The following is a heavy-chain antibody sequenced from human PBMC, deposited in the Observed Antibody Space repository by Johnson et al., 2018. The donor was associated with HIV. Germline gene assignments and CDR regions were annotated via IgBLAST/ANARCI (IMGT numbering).Heavy chain of an antibody. D-gene: IGHD6-19*01. V-gene: IGHV3-7*01. CDR2: IKQDGSEK. J-gene: IGHJ3*02. CDR3: AKIIGYSSGLEI. Sequence: VQLVESGGGVVQPGRSLRLSCAASGFTFSSYAMHWVRQAPGKGLEWVANIKQDGSEKYYVDSVKGRFTISRDNSKNTLYLQMNSLRAEDTAVYYCAKIIGYSSGLEIWGQGTMVTVSS. CDR1: GFTFSSYA.